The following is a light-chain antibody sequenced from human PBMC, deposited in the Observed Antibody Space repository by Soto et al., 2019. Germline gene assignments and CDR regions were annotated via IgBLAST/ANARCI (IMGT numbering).Light chain of an antibody. V-gene: IGKV3-11*01. J-gene: IGKJ1*01. CDR2: DTF. Sequence: EIVLTQSPATLSLSPGERATLSCRASQSVSNYLTWYQQKPGQAPRLLVYDTFNRANGIPARFSASGSDTDFTLPISSLEPEDFAVYYCQLRGGWTRTFGQGNKVEIK. CDR3: QLRGGWTRT. CDR1: QSVSNY.